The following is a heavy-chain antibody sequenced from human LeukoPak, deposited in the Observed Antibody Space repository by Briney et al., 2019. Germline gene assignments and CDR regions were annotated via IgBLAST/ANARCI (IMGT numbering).Heavy chain of an antibody. CDR2: INHSGST. Sequence: SETLSLTCAVYGGSFSGYYWGWIRQPPGKGLEWIGEINHSGSTNYNPSLKSRVTISVDTSKNQFSLKLSSVTAADTAVYYCARGLLRGRYYYGSGSAVHTPTFDYWGQGTLVTVSS. CDR3: ARGLLRGRYYYGSGSAVHTPTFDY. J-gene: IGHJ4*02. V-gene: IGHV4-34*01. CDR1: GGSFSGYY. D-gene: IGHD3-10*01.